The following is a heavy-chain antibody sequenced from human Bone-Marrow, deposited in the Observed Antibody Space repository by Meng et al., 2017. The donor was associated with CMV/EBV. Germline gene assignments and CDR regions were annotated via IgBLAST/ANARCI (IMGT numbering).Heavy chain of an antibody. CDR2: ISYDGSNK. CDR3: ARAEIAAASYDY. Sequence: AGTGINCSSYAMHWVRQAPDKGLEWVAVISYDGSNKYYADSVKGRFTISRDNSKNTLYLQMNSLRAEDTAVYYCARAEIAAASYDYWGQGTLVTVSS. J-gene: IGHJ4*02. V-gene: IGHV3-30-3*01. D-gene: IGHD6-13*01. CDR1: GINCSSYA.